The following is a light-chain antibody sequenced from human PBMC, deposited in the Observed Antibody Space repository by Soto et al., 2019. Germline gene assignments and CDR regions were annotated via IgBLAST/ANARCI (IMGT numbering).Light chain of an antibody. V-gene: IGKV3-20*01. Sequence: EIVLTQSPGTLSVSPGERVTLSCRASQNVSSGYLAWYQQKPGQAPRLLIYGASTRAAGIPDRFSAHGSGTDFALTLSRLEPEDFVVYHCQQYGTTPPTFGPGTKVEIK. CDR3: QQYGTTPPT. CDR2: GAS. CDR1: QNVSSGY. J-gene: IGKJ3*01.